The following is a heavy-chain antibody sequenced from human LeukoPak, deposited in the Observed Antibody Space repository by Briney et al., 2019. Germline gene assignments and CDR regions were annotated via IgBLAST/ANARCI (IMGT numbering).Heavy chain of an antibody. Sequence: EASVKVSCKASGYTFTSYGISWVRQAPGQGLEWMGWISAYNGNTNYAQKLQGRVTMTTDTSTSTAYMELRSLRSDDTAVYYCARDSKGYFDWLPLYYYYYGMDVWGQGTTVTVSS. D-gene: IGHD3-9*01. J-gene: IGHJ6*02. CDR2: ISAYNGNT. CDR3: ARDSKGYFDWLPLYYYYYGMDV. V-gene: IGHV1-18*01. CDR1: GYTFTSYG.